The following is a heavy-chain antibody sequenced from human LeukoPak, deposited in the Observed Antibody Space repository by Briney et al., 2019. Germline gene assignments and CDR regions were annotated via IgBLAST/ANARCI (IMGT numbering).Heavy chain of an antibody. CDR2: IYTSGST. J-gene: IGHJ4*02. CDR3: ARVVEGCSGGSCYQYYFDY. Sequence: SETLSLTCTVSGGSIISYYWSWIRQPAGKGLEWIGRIYTSGSTNYNPSFKSRVTMSVDTSKNQFSLKLSSVTAADTAVYYCARVVEGCSGGSCYQYYFDYWGQGTLVTVSS. V-gene: IGHV4-4*07. CDR1: GGSIISYY. D-gene: IGHD2-15*01.